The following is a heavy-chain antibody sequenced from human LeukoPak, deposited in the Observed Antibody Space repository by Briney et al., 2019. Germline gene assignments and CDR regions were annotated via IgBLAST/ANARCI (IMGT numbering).Heavy chain of an antibody. CDR3: ARDCYYYMDV. V-gene: IGHV3-48*03. CDR1: GFTFSSYE. Sequence: PGGSLRLSCAASGFTFSSYEMNWVRLAPGKGLEWVSYISSSGSTIYYADSVKGRFTISRDNAKNSLYLQMNSLRAEDTAVYYCARDCYYYMDVWGKGTTVTISS. J-gene: IGHJ6*03. CDR2: ISSSGSTI.